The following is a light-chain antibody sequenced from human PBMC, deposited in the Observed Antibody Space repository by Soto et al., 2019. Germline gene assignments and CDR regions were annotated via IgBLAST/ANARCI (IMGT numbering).Light chain of an antibody. CDR2: DVS. CDR3: SSYTSSSSEI. V-gene: IGLV2-14*03. J-gene: IGLJ2*01. CDR1: SSDIGGYNY. Sequence: QSALTQPASVSGSPGQSITISCTGTSSDIGGYNYVSWYQLHPGKPPKLMIYDVSIRPSGVSNRFSGSKSGNTASLTISGLQAEDETDYYCSSYTSSSSEIFGGGTKLTIL.